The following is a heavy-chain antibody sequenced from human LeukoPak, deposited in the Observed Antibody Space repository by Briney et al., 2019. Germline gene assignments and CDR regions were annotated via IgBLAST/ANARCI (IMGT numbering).Heavy chain of an antibody. CDR3: AIHPIRLGPFEH. V-gene: IGHV4-59*08. J-gene: IGHJ4*02. D-gene: IGHD6-19*01. Sequence: SETLSLTCTVSGGSISRYYWSWIRQPPGKGREWLGYIYYSGSPNYNPPRKGRVTIPVDTSKNQFSLKLSSVTAADTAVYYCAIHPIRLGPFEHSGPRTLVSASS. CDR2: IYYSGSP. CDR1: GGSISRYY.